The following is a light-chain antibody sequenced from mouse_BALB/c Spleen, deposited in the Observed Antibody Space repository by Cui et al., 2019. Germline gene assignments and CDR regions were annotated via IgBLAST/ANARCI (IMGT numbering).Light chain of an antibody. V-gene: IGKV4-59*01. Sequence: QIVLNQSSEIMSASQGEKVTMPCSANSSVSYMHWYQQKSGTSPKRWIYDTSKLASGVPARFSGSGSGTSYSLTISSMETEDAATYYCQQWSSNPRYRFTFGSGTKLEIK. CDR3: QQWSSNPRYRFT. CDR1: SSVSY. CDR2: DTS. J-gene: IGKJ4*01.